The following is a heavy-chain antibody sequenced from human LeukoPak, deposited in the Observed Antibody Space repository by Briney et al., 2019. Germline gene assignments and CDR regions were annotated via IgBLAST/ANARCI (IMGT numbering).Heavy chain of an antibody. CDR1: RFTFSSYS. J-gene: IGHJ4*02. D-gene: IGHD6-6*01. CDR3: AREGAARTLAKLFDY. CDR2: ISSSSSYI. Sequence: GGSLRLSCAASRFTFSSYSMNWVRQAPGKGLEWVSSISSSSSYIYYADSVKSRFTISRDNAKNSLYLQMNSLRAEDTAVYYCAREGAARTLAKLFDYWGQGTLVTVSS. V-gene: IGHV3-21*01.